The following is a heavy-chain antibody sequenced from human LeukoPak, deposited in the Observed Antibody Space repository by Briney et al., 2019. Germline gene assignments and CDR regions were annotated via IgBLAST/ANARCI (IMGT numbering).Heavy chain of an antibody. J-gene: IGHJ4*02. Sequence: ASVKVSCKASGYTFTGYYMHWVRQAPGQGLEWMGRINPNGGGTNYAQKFQGRVTMTRDTSISTAYMELSRLRSDDTAVYYCARDLYSGSYFYYFDYWGQGTLVTVSS. V-gene: IGHV1-2*06. CDR1: GYTFTGYY. CDR3: ARDLYSGSYFYYFDY. D-gene: IGHD1-26*01. CDR2: INPNGGGT.